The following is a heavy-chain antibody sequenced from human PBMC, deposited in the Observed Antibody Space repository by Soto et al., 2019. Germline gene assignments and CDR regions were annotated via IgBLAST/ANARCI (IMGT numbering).Heavy chain of an antibody. CDR1: GYTFTGYY. D-gene: IGHD2-8*01. V-gene: IGHV1-2*04. Sequence: ASVKVSCKASGYTFTGYYMHWVRQAPGQGLEWMGWINPNSGGTNYAQKFQGWVTMTRDTSISTAYMELSRLRSDDTAVYYCARDKGKGGYCTNGVCEDKGAFDIWGQGTMVTVSS. CDR2: INPNSGGT. CDR3: ARDKGKGGYCTNGVCEDKGAFDI. J-gene: IGHJ3*02.